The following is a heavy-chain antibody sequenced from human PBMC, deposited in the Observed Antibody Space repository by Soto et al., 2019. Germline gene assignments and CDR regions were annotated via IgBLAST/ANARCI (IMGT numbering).Heavy chain of an antibody. CDR1: GFTFSSYA. V-gene: IGHV3-30-3*01. CDR2: ISYDGSNK. D-gene: IGHD3-3*01. J-gene: IGHJ6*02. Sequence: GGSLRLSCAASGFTFSSYAMHWVRQAPGKGLEWVAVISYDGSNKYYADSVKGRFTISRDNSKNTLYLQMNSLRAEDTAVYYCARGPITIFGVDDPTYGMDVWGQGTTVTVSS. CDR3: ARGPITIFGVDDPTYGMDV.